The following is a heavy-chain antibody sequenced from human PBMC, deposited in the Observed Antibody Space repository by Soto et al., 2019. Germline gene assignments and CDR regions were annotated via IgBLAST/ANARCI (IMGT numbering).Heavy chain of an antibody. CDR1: GGSISSSSYY. CDR2: IYYSGST. J-gene: IGHJ6*03. Sequence: PSETLSLTCTVSGGSISSSSYYWGWIRQPPGKGLEWIGSIYYSGSTYYNPSLKSRVTISVDTSKNQFSLKLSSVTAADTAVYYCARELRLLEWLLTGNYYYYMDVWGKGTTVTVSS. V-gene: IGHV4-39*02. CDR3: ARELRLLEWLLTGNYYYYMDV. D-gene: IGHD3-3*01.